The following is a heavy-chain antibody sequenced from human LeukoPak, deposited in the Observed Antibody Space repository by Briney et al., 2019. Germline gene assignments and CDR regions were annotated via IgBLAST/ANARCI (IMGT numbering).Heavy chain of an antibody. CDR1: VGTVRRVG. CDR2: VSTSTGDT. D-gene: IGHD4-11*01. J-gene: IGHJ4*02. CDR3: ARDDNYGSVVNFDY. V-gene: IGHV1-18*01. Sequence: GPSAKVSCKPSVGTVRRVGISWVRQATGQGTEWKGWVSTSTGDTKYTQKFQGRVTLTADTSTSTAYMELSSLRSDDTAVYYCARDDNYGSVVNFDYWGQGTLVTVSS.